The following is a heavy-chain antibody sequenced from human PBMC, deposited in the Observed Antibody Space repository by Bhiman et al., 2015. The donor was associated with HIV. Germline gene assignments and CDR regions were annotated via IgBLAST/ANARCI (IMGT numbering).Heavy chain of an antibody. V-gene: IGHV3-66*01. CDR3: ARSGATGLHEDYFDY. CDR1: GFTVSSNY. J-gene: IGHJ4*02. Sequence: DVQLVESGGDLVQPGGSLRLSCAASGFTVSSNYMSWVRQAPGKGLEWVSVIYSGGSTYYADSVKGRFSISRDNSKNTLYLQMNSLRAEDTAMYYCARSGATGLHEDYFDYWGQGTLVTVSS. D-gene: IGHD1-26*01. CDR2: IYSGGST.